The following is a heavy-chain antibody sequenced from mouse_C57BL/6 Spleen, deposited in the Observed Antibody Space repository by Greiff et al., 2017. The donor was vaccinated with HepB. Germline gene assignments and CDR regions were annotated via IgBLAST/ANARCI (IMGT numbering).Heavy chain of an antibody. J-gene: IGHJ2*01. D-gene: IGHD3-3*01. CDR2: IDPSDSET. Sequence: VQLQQPGAELVRPGSSVKLSCKASGYTFTSYWMHWVKQRPIQGLEWIGNIDPSDSETHYNQKFKDKATLTVDKSSSTAYMQLSSLTSEDSAVYYCARKGRDNYFDYWGQGTTLTVSS. CDR1: GYTFTSYW. CDR3: ARKGRDNYFDY. V-gene: IGHV1-52*01.